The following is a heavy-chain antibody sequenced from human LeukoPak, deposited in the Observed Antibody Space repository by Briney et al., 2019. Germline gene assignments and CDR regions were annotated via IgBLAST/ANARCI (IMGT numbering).Heavy chain of an antibody. CDR3: ARDHLGSFDP. CDR2: IYYSGST. J-gene: IGHJ5*02. CDR1: GGSISSYY. Sequence: SETLSLTCTVSGGSISSYYWSWNRQPPGRGLEWIGYIYYSGSTNYNPSLKSRVTISVDTSKNQFSLKLSSVTAADTAVYYCARDHLGSFDPWGQGTLVTVSS. V-gene: IGHV4-59*01.